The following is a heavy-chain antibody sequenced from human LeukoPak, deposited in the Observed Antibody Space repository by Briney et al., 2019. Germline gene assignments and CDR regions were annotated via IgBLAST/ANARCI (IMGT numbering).Heavy chain of an antibody. V-gene: IGHV1-2*02. CDR2: INPNSGGT. J-gene: IGHJ5*02. D-gene: IGHD2-2*02. CDR1: GYTFTSYY. Sequence: ASVKVSCKASGYTFTSYYMHWVRQAPGQGLEWMGWINPNSGGTNYAQKFQGRVTMTRDTSISTAYMELSRLRSDDTAVYCCARGTRFATAIMNWFDPWGQGTLVTVSS. CDR3: ARGTRFATAIMNWFDP.